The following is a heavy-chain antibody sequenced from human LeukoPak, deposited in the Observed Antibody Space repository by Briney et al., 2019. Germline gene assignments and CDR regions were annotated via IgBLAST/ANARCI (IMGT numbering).Heavy chain of an antibody. V-gene: IGHV3-20*04. D-gene: IGHD3-3*01. CDR1: GFTFSSYS. J-gene: IGHJ6*03. Sequence: GGSLRLSCAASGFTFSSYSMNWVRQAPGKGLEWVSGINWNGGSTGYADSVKGRFTISRDNAKNSLHLQMNSLRAEDTALYYCARGGITIFGVVIYMDVWGKGTTVTVSS. CDR2: INWNGGST. CDR3: ARGGITIFGVVIYMDV.